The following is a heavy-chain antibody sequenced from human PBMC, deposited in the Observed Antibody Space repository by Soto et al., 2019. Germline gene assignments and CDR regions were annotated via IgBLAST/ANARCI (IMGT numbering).Heavy chain of an antibody. Sequence: EVHLVESGGGLVQTGGSLRLSCAIFESTVSRDWMNWVRQAPGKGLEWVAHINQDGSEKYYVDSVKGRFTISRDNAKKSLYLLKNSLRPADTAMYYCSGGVGDAFWGQGTLVTVSS. CDR2: INQDGSEK. CDR3: SGGVGDAF. V-gene: IGHV3-7*04. D-gene: IGHD1-26*01. J-gene: IGHJ4*02. CDR1: ESTVSRDW.